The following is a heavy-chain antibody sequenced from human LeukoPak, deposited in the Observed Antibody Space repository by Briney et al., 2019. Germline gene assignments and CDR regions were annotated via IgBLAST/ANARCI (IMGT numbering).Heavy chain of an antibody. V-gene: IGHV1-69*04. CDR1: GGTFSSYA. CDR2: IIPILGIA. D-gene: IGHD3-22*01. Sequence: GASVKVPCKASGGTFSSYAISWVRQAPGQGLEWMGRIIPILGIANYAQKFQGRVTITADKSTSTAYMELSSLRSEDTAVYYCARVQTYHYDSSGYFLDYWGQGTLVTVSS. CDR3: ARVQTYHYDSSGYFLDY. J-gene: IGHJ4*02.